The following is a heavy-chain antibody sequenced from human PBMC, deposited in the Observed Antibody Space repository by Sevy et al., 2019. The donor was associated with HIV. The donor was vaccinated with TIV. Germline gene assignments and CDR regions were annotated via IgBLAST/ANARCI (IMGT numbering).Heavy chain of an antibody. CDR3: ARSIAAIGPDY. CDR2: IKQDGSMK. Sequence: GGSLRLSCADSGFTFSSYWMTWVRQAPGTGLEWVANIKQDGSMKYYVNSVKGRFTISRDNAKNSVYLQMNSLRAEDTAIYYCARSIAAIGPDYWGQGTLVTVSS. J-gene: IGHJ4*02. V-gene: IGHV3-7*01. D-gene: IGHD6-13*01. CDR1: GFTFSSYW.